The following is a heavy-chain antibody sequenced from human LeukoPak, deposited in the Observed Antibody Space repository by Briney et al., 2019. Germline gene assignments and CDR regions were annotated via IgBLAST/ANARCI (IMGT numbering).Heavy chain of an antibody. CDR1: GFTFSSYN. CDR3: ARGDDYGDYEGAFDI. D-gene: IGHD4-17*01. CDR2: ISSSSSYI. Sequence: KPGGSLRLSCAASGFTFSSYNMNWVRQAPGKGLEWVSSISSSSSYIYYADSVKGRFTISRDNAKNSLYLQMNSLRAEDTAVYYCARGDDYGDYEGAFDIWGQGTMVTVSS. J-gene: IGHJ3*02. V-gene: IGHV3-21*01.